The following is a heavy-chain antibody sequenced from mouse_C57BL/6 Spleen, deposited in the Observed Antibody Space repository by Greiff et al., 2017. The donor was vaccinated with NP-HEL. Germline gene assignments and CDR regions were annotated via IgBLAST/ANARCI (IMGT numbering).Heavy chain of an antibody. J-gene: IGHJ2*01. CDR1: GYTFTSYW. D-gene: IGHD2-3*01. CDR3: AREGDGYYGY. Sequence: VQLQQSGAELVKPGASVKLSCKASGYTFTSYWMHWVKQRPGQGLEWIGMIHPNSGSTNYNEKFKSKATLTVDKSSSTAYMQLSSLTSEDSAVYYCAREGDGYYGYWGQGTTLTVSS. V-gene: IGHV1-64*01. CDR2: IHPNSGST.